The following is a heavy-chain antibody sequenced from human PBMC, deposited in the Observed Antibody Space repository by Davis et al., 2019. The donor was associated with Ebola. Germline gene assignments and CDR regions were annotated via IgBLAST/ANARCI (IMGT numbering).Heavy chain of an antibody. CDR1: GGSISSYY. D-gene: IGHD3-22*01. J-gene: IGHJ4*02. CDR3: ARGRYYYDSIDY. Sequence: PSETLSLTCTVSGGSISSYYWSWIRQPPGKGLEWIGYIYYSGSTNYNPSLKSRVTISVDTSKNQFSLKLSSVTAADSAVYYCARGRYYYDSIDYWGQGTLVTVSS. V-gene: IGHV4-59*01. CDR2: IYYSGST.